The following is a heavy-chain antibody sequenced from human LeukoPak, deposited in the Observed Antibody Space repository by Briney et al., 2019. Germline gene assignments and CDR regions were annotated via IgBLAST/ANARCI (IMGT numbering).Heavy chain of an antibody. Sequence: SETLSLTCTVSGDSISSSSYYWGWIRQPPGKGLEWIGTIYYSGSTYYNPSLKSRVTISVDTSKNQFSLKLSSVTAADTAVYYCARGAGYYDFWSGYSSSNYFDYWGQGTLVTVSS. CDR3: ARGAGYYDFWSGYSSSNYFDY. CDR1: GDSISSSSYY. CDR2: IYYSGST. V-gene: IGHV4-39*07. D-gene: IGHD3-3*01. J-gene: IGHJ4*02.